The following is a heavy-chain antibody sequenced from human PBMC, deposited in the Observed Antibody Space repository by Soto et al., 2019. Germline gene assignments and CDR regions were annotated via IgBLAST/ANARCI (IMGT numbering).Heavy chain of an antibody. CDR2: INHSGST. CDR1: GGSFSGYY. D-gene: IGHD6-13*01. V-gene: IGHV4-34*01. J-gene: IGHJ6*02. Sequence: SETLSLTCAVYGGSFSGYYWSWIRQPPGKWLGWIGEINHSGSTNYNPSLKSRVTITVDTSKNQFSLKLSSVTAADTAVYYCARGRRSSSWFLMGYGMDVWGQGXTVTVSS. CDR3: ARGRRSSSWFLMGYGMDV.